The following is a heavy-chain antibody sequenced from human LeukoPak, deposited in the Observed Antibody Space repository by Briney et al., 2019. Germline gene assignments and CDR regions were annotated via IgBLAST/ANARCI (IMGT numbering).Heavy chain of an antibody. Sequence: NPSETLSLTCTVSGGSISSYYWSWIRQPPGKGLEWIGSIYHSGSTYYNPSLKSRVTISVDTSKNQFSLKLSSVTAADTAVYYCARVVEDYDILTGYSDPYDYWGQGTLVTVSS. CDR3: ARVVEDYDILTGYSDPYDY. CDR2: IYHSGST. CDR1: GGSISSYY. V-gene: IGHV4-38-2*02. D-gene: IGHD3-9*01. J-gene: IGHJ4*02.